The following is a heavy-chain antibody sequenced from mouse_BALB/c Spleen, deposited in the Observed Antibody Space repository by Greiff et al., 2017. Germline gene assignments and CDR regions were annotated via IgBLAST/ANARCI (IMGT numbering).Heavy chain of an antibody. J-gene: IGHJ4*01. CDR3: ARGLWYAMDY. CDR1: GFTFSSFG. D-gene: IGHD6-5*01. Sequence: EVQLVESGGGLVQPGGSRKLSCAASGFTFSSFGMHWVRQAPEKGLEWVAYISSGSSTIYYADTVKGRFTISRDNPKNTLFLQMTSLRSEDTAMYYCARGLWYAMDYWGQGTSVTVSS. CDR2: ISSGSSTI. V-gene: IGHV5-17*02.